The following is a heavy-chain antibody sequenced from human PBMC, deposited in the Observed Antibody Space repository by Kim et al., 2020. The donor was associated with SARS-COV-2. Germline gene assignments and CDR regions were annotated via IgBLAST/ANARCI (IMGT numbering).Heavy chain of an antibody. CDR2: ISWNSGSI. D-gene: IGHD2-15*01. J-gene: IGHJ4*02. CDR1: GFTFDDYA. V-gene: IGHV3-9*01. Sequence: GGSLRLSCAASGFTFDDYAMHWVRQAPGKGLEWVSGISWNSGSIGYADSVKGRFTISRDNAKNSLYLQMNSLRAEDTALYYCAKPWRPLVVVAAFHWGQGTLVTVSS. CDR3: AKPWRPLVVVAAFH.